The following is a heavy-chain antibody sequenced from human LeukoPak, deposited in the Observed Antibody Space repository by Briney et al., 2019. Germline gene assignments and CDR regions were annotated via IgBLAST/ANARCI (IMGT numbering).Heavy chain of an antibody. CDR3: ARGKSDAYGLEDY. CDR1: GITFNAYA. CDR2: ISGSGGST. Sequence: GRFLRLSCAASGITFNAYAVSWVRQAPGKGLEWVSAISGSGGSTYYADSVKGRFTISRDNSKITLYLQMNSLRAEDTAVYFCARGKSDAYGLEDYWGQGTLVTVSS. J-gene: IGHJ4*02. V-gene: IGHV3-23*01. D-gene: IGHD4-17*01.